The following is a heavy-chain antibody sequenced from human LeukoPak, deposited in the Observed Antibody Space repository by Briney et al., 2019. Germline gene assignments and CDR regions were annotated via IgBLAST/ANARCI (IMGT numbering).Heavy chain of an antibody. D-gene: IGHD3-10*01. CDR2: INADGGST. Sequence: GSLRLSCAASGFPFSSYGMSWARQAPGKGLEWVSTINADGGSTFYADSVEGRFTISRDNSKNTLSLLLNSLRAEDTALYYCAILRGRVTPGDYWGQGTLVTVSS. J-gene: IGHJ4*02. V-gene: IGHV3-23*01. CDR3: AILRGRVTPGDY. CDR1: GFPFSSYG.